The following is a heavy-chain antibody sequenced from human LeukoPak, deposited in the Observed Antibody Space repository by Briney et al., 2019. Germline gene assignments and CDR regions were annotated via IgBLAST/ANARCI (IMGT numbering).Heavy chain of an antibody. CDR1: GFTFSSYS. CDR2: ISSSSRYI. D-gene: IGHD6-13*01. CDR3: ARNLGIAAARGAFDI. Sequence: PGGSLRLSCAASGFTFSSYSMNWVRQAPGKGLEWVSSISSSSRYIYYADSVKGRFTISRDNAKNSLYLQMNSLRAEDTAVYYCARNLGIAAARGAFDIWGQGTMVTVSS. V-gene: IGHV3-21*01. J-gene: IGHJ3*02.